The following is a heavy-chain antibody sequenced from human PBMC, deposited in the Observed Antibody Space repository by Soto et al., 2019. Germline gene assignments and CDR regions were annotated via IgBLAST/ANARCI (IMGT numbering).Heavy chain of an antibody. Sequence: PGGSLRLSCAASGFTFSTYSMNWVRQAPGKGLEWVSGISGSGSNTYYADSVKGRFTISRDNSKNTLYLQMNSLRVEDTAVYYCAKSRGWYDFDYWGQGALVTVSS. CDR3: AKSRGWYDFDY. V-gene: IGHV3-23*01. D-gene: IGHD6-19*01. J-gene: IGHJ4*02. CDR2: ISGSGSNT. CDR1: GFTFSTYS.